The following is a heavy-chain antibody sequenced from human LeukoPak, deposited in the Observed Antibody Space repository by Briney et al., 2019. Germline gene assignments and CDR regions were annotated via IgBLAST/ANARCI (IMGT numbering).Heavy chain of an antibody. D-gene: IGHD1-14*01. CDR1: GFTFSSFW. Sequence: PGGSLRLSCAASGFTFSSFWMSWVRQAPGKGLEWVANINQDGSGNYFVDSVKGRFTISRDNAKNSLYLQMNSLRAEDTAVYYCARGVSGEPWGQGTLVTVSS. CDR3: ARGVSGEP. CDR2: INQDGSGN. V-gene: IGHV3-7*01. J-gene: IGHJ5*02.